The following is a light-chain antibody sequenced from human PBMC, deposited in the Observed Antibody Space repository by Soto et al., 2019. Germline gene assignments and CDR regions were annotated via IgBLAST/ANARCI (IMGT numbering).Light chain of an antibody. Sequence: IGMTQSADSLAAPLAGRAGLHCKSGQSVFSYSNNNKYLAWYQQKPGQPPRLLIHWASIRDSGVPDRFSGSGSGTDFTLNIYSLEAEDVAVYYCQQYYNSPRTFGQGTKVDIK. CDR1: QSVFSYSNNNKY. CDR3: QQYYNSPRT. V-gene: IGKV4-1*01. CDR2: WAS. J-gene: IGKJ1*01.